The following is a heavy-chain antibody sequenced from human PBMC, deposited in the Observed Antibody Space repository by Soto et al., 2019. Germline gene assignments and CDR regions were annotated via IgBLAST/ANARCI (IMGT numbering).Heavy chain of an antibody. D-gene: IGHD3-3*01. V-gene: IGHV3-74*01. J-gene: IGHJ4*02. CDR1: GFTFRGYW. CDR3: ARVQDGVGGTADY. CDR2: INNDGSGT. Sequence: EVQLVESGGGSVQPGGSLRLSCAASGFTFRGYWMHWVRQLPGKGLVWVARINNDGSGTTYADSVKGRFTISRDNAKNTLYLQMNSLRGEDTAVYYCARVQDGVGGTADYWGQGTLVTVSS.